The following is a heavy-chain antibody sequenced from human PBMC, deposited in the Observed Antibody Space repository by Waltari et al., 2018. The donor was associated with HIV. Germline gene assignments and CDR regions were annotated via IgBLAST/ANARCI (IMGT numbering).Heavy chain of an antibody. V-gene: IGHV3-30*18. J-gene: IGHJ4*02. CDR2: ISFDGKNK. Sequence: QVQLVESGGGVVQPGWSLRLSGEALGLAFSHYGIPWLRQAPGKGLEWVAIISFDGKNKFYADSVKGRFTVSRDNSKNTLYLHMESLRGEDTAVYYCAKGGYDYGDYSYFDYWGQGTLVTVSA. CDR1: GLAFSHYG. CDR3: AKGGYDYGDYSYFDY. D-gene: IGHD4-17*01.